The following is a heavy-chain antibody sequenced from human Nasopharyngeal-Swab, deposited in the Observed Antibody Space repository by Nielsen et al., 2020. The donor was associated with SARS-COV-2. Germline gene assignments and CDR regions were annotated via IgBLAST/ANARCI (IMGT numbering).Heavy chain of an antibody. J-gene: IGHJ6*03. CDR3: ARGGADDILTGPYYYYYYYMDV. D-gene: IGHD3-9*01. CDR2: IIPILGIA. Sequence: WGRQAPGQGLEWMGGIIPILGIANYAQKFQGRVTITADKSTSTAYMELSSLRSEDTAVYYCARGGADDILTGPYYYYYYYMDVWGKGTTVTVSS. V-gene: IGHV1-69*10.